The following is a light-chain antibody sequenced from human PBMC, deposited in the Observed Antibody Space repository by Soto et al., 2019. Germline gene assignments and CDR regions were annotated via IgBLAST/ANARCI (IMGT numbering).Light chain of an antibody. CDR2: DVS. CDR3: CSYAGSYV. V-gene: IGLV2-11*01. CDR1: SSDVGGYNY. Sequence: QSALTQPRSVSGSPGQSVTISCTGTSSDVGGYNYVSWYQQHPGKAPKLMIYDVSKRPSGVPDRFSGSKSGNTASLTISGLQAEDGADYSRCSYAGSYVFGTGTKLTVL. J-gene: IGLJ1*01.